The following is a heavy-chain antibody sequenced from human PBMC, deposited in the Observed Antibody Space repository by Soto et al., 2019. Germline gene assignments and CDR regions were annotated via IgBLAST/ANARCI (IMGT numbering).Heavy chain of an antibody. CDR1: GYSFTTYW. D-gene: IGHD5-12*01. Sequence: GESLKISCEGSGYSFTTYWIAWVRQMPGKGLEWMGIIYPGDSGTRYSPSFQGQVTISADKSISTAYLQWSSLKASDTAMYYCARRMATPLVGMDVWGQGTTVTVSS. CDR2: IYPGDSGT. V-gene: IGHV5-51*01. CDR3: ARRMATPLVGMDV. J-gene: IGHJ6*02.